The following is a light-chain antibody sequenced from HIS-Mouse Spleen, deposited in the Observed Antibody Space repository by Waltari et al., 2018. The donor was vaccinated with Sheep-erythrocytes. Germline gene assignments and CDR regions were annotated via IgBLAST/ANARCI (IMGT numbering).Light chain of an antibody. J-gene: IGLJ1*01. Sequence: QSALTQPPSASGSPGQSVTISCTGTSSDVGGYNYVSWYQQHPGKAPKLMIYEVSKRPSGVPDRFSGSKPGNTAALTISGLQAEDEADYYCCSYAGSYNHVFATGTKVTVL. V-gene: IGLV2-8*01. CDR2: EVS. CDR3: CSYAGSYNHV. CDR1: SSDVGGYNY.